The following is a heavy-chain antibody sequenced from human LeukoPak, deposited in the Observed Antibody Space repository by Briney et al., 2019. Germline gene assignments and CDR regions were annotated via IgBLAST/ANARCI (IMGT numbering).Heavy chain of an antibody. CDR2: ISGSDGST. CDR1: GFTFSNYV. Sequence: GGSLRLSCAASGFTFSNYVMSWVRQAPGKGLEWVSAISGSDGSTWYADSVKGRFTVSRDNSMNTLYLQMYSLRADDTAVYYCAKDGFDYYDSSGYYYFDYWGQGTLVTVSS. CDR3: AKDGFDYYDSSGYYYFDY. D-gene: IGHD3-22*01. J-gene: IGHJ4*02. V-gene: IGHV3-23*01.